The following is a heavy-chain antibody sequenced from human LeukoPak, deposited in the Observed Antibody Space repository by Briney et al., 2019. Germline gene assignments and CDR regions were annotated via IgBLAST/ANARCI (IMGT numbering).Heavy chain of an antibody. CDR2: ITSSGSYI. CDR3: ARDSDVPFDY. J-gene: IGHJ4*02. Sequence: GGSLRLSCAASAFSFSNYNMNWVRQAPGKGLEWVSSITSSGSYIYYADSVKGRFTISRDNAKNSLYLQMNSLRAEDTAVYYCARDSDVPFDYWGQGTLVTVSS. D-gene: IGHD3-16*01. V-gene: IGHV3-21*01. CDR1: AFSFSNYN.